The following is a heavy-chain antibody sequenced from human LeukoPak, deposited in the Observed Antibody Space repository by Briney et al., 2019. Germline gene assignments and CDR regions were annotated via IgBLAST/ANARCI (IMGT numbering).Heavy chain of an antibody. V-gene: IGHV1-18*01. J-gene: IGHJ1*01. CDR1: GYTFTSYG. Sequence: ASVKVSCKASGYTFTSYGISWVRQAPGQGLEWMGWISAYNGNTNYAQKLQGRVTMTTDTSTSTAYMELRSLRSDDTAVYYCARDRYYYDSSGYHEYFQHWGQGTLVTVSS. CDR3: ARDRYYYDSSGYHEYFQH. D-gene: IGHD3-22*01. CDR2: ISAYNGNT.